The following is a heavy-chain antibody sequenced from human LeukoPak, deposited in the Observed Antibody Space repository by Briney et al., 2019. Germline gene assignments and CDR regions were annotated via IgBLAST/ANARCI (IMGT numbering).Heavy chain of an antibody. CDR2: ISYDGSNK. Sequence: GGSLRLSCAASGFTFRTYGMHWVRKAPGKGLEGLPVISYDGSNKYYADSVKGRFTISRDNSKNTLYLQMNSLRAEDTAVYYCAKEFYSSSWYKNYYYGMDVWGQGSTVTVSS. CDR3: AKEFYSSSWYKNYYYGMDV. V-gene: IGHV3-30*18. D-gene: IGHD6-13*01. CDR1: GFTFRTYG. J-gene: IGHJ6*02.